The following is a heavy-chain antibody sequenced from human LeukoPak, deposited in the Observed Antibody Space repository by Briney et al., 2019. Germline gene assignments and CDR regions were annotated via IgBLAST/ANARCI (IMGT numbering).Heavy chain of an antibody. Sequence: ASVKVSCKASGGTFSSYAISWVRQAPGQGLEWMGGIIPIFGTANYAQKFQGRVTITTDESTSTAYMELSSQRSEDTAVYYCASPLPRYYYDSSGHDAFDIWGQGTMVTVSS. J-gene: IGHJ3*02. CDR3: ASPLPRYYYDSSGHDAFDI. D-gene: IGHD3-22*01. V-gene: IGHV1-69*05. CDR1: GGTFSSYA. CDR2: IIPIFGTA.